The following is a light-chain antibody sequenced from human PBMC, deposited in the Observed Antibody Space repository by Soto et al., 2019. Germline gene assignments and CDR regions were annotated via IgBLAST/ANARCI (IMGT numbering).Light chain of an antibody. CDR3: QPSNSCPPLIT. J-gene: IGKJ3*01. V-gene: IGKV1-12*01. CDR1: QELGTW. CDR2: SAS. Sequence: DIQMTQSPSSVSASVGDRVTITCRANQELGTWLTWYQHKPGKAPQVLIYSASIMQSGVSSRFSGSGSGTQFTLTISSILPGDFATYYCQPSNSCPPLITFGPVTKVHI.